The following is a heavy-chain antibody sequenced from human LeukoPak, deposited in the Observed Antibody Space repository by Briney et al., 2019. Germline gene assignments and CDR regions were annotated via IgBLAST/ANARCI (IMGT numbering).Heavy chain of an antibody. Sequence: PSETLSLTCAVYGGSFGGYYWSWIRQPTGKGLEWIGEINHSGSTNYNPSLKSRVTISVDTSKNQFSLKLSSVTAADTAVYYCACQWLRFPYYYYMDVWGKGTTVTISS. CDR1: GGSFGGYY. J-gene: IGHJ6*03. V-gene: IGHV4-34*01. CDR3: ACQWLRFPYYYYMDV. CDR2: INHSGST. D-gene: IGHD5-12*01.